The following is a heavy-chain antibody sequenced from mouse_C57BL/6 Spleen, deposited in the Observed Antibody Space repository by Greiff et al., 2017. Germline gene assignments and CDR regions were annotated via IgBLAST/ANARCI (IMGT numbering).Heavy chain of an antibody. CDR1: GFTFSDYY. D-gene: IGHD1-1*01. J-gene: IGHJ2*01. V-gene: IGHV5-16*01. Sequence: EVKLVESEGGLVQPGSSMKLSCTASGFTFSDYYMAWVRQVPEKGLEWVANINYDGSSTYYLDSLKSRFIISRDNAKNILYLQMSSLKSEDTATYYCARAHYYGSSFHFDYGGQGTTLTVSS. CDR2: INYDGSST. CDR3: ARAHYYGSSFHFDY.